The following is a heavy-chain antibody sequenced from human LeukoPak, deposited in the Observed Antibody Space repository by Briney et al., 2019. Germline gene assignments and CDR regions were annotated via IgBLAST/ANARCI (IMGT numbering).Heavy chain of an antibody. CDR3: ASLESITIFGVVIARDI. J-gene: IGHJ3*02. CDR2: IYTSGST. Sequence: SETLSLTCTVSGGSISSYYWSWIRQPAGKGLEWIGRIYTSGSTNYNPSLKSRVTMSVDTSKNQFSLKLSSVTAADTAVYYCASLESITIFGVVIARDIWGQGTMVTVSS. V-gene: IGHV4-4*07. D-gene: IGHD3-3*01. CDR1: GGSISSYY.